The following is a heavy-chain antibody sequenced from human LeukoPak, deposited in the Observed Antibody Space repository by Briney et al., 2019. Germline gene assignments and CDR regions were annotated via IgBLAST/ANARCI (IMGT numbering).Heavy chain of an antibody. CDR1: GFTFSDYY. D-gene: IGHD3-10*01. V-gene: IGHV3-11*05. CDR3: AREGYGSGSYYY. CDR2: ISSSSSYT. J-gene: IGHJ4*02. Sequence: KPGGSLRLSCVASGFTFSDYYMSWIRQVPGKGLEWVSYISSSSSYTNYADSVKGRFTISRDNAKNSLYLQMNSLRAEDTAVYYCAREGYGSGSYYYWGQGTLVTVSS.